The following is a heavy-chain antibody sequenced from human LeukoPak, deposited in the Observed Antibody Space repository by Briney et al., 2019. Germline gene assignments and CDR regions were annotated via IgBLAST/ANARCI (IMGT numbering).Heavy chain of an antibody. V-gene: IGHV4-30-4*08. J-gene: IGHJ4*02. CDR1: GGSISSGDYY. Sequence: SQTLSLTCTVSGGSISSGDYYWSRIRQPPGKGLEWIGYIYYSGSTYYNPSLKSRVTISVDTSKNQFSLKLTSVTAADTAVYYCARDGTYNNYDYWGQGTLVTVSS. D-gene: IGHD1-14*01. CDR2: IYYSGST. CDR3: ARDGTYNNYDY.